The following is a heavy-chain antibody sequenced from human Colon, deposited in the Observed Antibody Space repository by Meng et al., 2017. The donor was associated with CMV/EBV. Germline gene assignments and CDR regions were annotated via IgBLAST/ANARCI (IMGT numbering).Heavy chain of an antibody. CDR1: GFIFSSYA. V-gene: IGHV3-23*01. J-gene: IGHJ6*02. Sequence: GESLKISCAASGFIFSSYAMSWVRQAPGKGLEWVSAISGSGGSTYYADSVKGRFTISRDNSKNTLYLQMNSLRAEDTAVYYCAKAIYYYYYGMDVWGQGTTVTVSS. CDR3: AKAIYYYYYGMDV. D-gene: IGHD2-2*02. CDR2: ISGSGGST.